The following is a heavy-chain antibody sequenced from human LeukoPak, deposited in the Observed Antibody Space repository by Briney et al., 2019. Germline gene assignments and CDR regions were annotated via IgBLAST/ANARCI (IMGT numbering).Heavy chain of an antibody. CDR1: GFTFSSYG. CDR3: ARVRFGELFDY. D-gene: IGHD3-10*01. J-gene: IGHJ4*02. CDR2: IWYDGSNK. Sequence: PGRSLRLSCAASGFTFSSYGMHWVRQAPGKGLEWAAVIWYDGSNKYYADSVKGRFTISRDNSKNTLYLQMNSLRAEDTAVYYCARVRFGELFDYWGQGTLVTVSS. V-gene: IGHV3-33*01.